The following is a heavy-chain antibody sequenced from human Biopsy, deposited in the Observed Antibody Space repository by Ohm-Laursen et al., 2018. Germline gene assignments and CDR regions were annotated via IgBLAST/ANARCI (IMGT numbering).Heavy chain of an antibody. Sequence: PGTLSLTCPVSGGPLNSYYWSWIRQPPGKGLEWIGYIYYSGIAANYNPSLKGRVTISVDTSKHQFSLRLTSATAADTAVYYCARGGFGLDGYNSPWGRGTLVSVSS. CDR3: ARGGFGLDGYNSP. CDR2: IYYSGIA. J-gene: IGHJ5*02. D-gene: IGHD5-24*01. V-gene: IGHV4-59*01. CDR1: GGPLNSYY.